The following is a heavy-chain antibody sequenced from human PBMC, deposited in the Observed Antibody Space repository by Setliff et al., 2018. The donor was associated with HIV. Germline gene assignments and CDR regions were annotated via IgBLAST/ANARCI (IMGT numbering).Heavy chain of an antibody. CDR2: IIPIFGTA. Sequence: SVKVSCKASGGTFSNYAISWVRQAPGQGLEWMGGIIPIFGTANYAQKFQGRVTITADESANTAYMELSSLRSEDTAVYYCGRYRKWGSAFDMWGQGTMVTVSS. V-gene: IGHV1-69*13. CDR3: GRYRKWGSAFDM. J-gene: IGHJ3*02. D-gene: IGHD7-27*01. CDR1: GGTFSNYA.